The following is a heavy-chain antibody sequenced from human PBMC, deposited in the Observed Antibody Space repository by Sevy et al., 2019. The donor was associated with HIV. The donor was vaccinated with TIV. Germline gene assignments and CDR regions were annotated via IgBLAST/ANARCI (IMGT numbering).Heavy chain of an antibody. CDR2: IRNRPNTYTT. Sequence: GRSLRLSCAASGFTFSDHYVDWVRQAPGKGLEWVGRIRNRPNTYTTEYAASVAGRFTISRVDSKNSLYLQMNSLRTEDSAVYYCVRGPDCGVGGCQQISPYCLDVWGKGATVTVSS. D-gene: IGHD2-21*01. V-gene: IGHV3-72*01. CDR1: GFTFSDHY. J-gene: IGHJ6*03. CDR3: VRGPDCGVGGCQQISPYCLDV.